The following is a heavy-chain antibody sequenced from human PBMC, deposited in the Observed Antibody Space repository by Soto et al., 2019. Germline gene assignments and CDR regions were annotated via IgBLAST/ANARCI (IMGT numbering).Heavy chain of an antibody. CDR3: ARDRTQPAESAFDI. V-gene: IGHV1-69*06. CDR2: IIPIYGTA. Sequence: ASVKVSCKASGGTFISYAICWVRQAPGQGLEWMGGIIPIYGTANYAQQFQGRVTITADKATSTAYMELSSLRSQDTAVYYCARDRTQPAESAFDIWGQGTMVTVSS. J-gene: IGHJ3*02. CDR1: GGTFISYA.